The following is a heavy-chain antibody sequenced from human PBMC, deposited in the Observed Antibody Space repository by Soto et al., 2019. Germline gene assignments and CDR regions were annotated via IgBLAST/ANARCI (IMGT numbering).Heavy chain of an antibody. D-gene: IGHD2-15*01. J-gene: IGHJ3*02. V-gene: IGHV1-8*01. CDR3: ARACDGRCLGAFDI. Sequence: ASVKVSCKASGYTFTSYDINWVRQATGQGLEWMGWMNPNSGNTGYAQKFQGRVTMTRNTSISTAYMELSSLRSEDTAVYYCARACDGRCLGAFDIWGQGTMVSVSS. CDR1: GYTFTSYD. CDR2: MNPNSGNT.